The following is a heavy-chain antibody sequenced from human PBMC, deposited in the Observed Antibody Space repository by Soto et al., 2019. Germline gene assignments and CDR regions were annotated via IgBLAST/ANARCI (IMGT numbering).Heavy chain of an antibody. CDR3: ARAKLSIAPTTYGMDV. CDR1: GNSFTSYL. J-gene: IGHJ6*02. V-gene: IGHV5-10-1*01. Sequence: PXDSLKVSWKCSGNSFTSYLISLVLQMPGKGLEWMGRIDPSDSYTNYSPSFQGHVTISADKSISTAYLQWSSLKASDTAMYYCARAKLSIAPTTYGMDVWGQGTTVTVSS. D-gene: IGHD6-6*01. CDR2: IDPSDSYT.